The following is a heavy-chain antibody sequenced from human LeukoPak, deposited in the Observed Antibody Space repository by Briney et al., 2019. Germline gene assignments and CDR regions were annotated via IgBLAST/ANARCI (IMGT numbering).Heavy chain of an antibody. CDR2: IHHSGDT. J-gene: IGHJ4*02. V-gene: IGHV4-34*01. CDR3: ATFSTRGVIRGVITHDF. Sequence: IPSETLSLTCGVSGGSFSGYYWTWIRQPPGKGLEWIGEIHHSGDTNYNPSLKRRVTISLDTSKRQFSLNLNSVTAADTSVYYCATFSTRGVIRGVITHDFWGQGTLVTVSS. CDR1: GGSFSGYY. D-gene: IGHD3-10*01.